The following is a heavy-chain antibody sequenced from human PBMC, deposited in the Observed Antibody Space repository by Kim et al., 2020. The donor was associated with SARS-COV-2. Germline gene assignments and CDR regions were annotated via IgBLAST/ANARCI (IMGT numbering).Heavy chain of an antibody. CDR3: ARDKYSSSWYFDY. D-gene: IGHD6-13*01. Sequence: TSVERVQGRLTLTTDTSTTTIYMELNSLRSEDTAVYYCARDKYSSSWYFDYWGQGSLVSVSS. J-gene: IGHJ4*02. V-gene: IGHV1-46*01.